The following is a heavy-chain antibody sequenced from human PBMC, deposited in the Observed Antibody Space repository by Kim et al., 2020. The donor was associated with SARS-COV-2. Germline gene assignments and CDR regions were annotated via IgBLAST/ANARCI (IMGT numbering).Heavy chain of an antibody. Sequence: SETLSLTCTVSGGSISSYYWSWIRQPPGKGLEWIGYIYYSGSTNYNPSLKSRVTISVDTSKNQFSLKLSSVTAADTAVYYCARRALGYCSSTSCYSGMDVWGQGTTVTVS. J-gene: IGHJ6*02. CDR3: ARRALGYCSSTSCYSGMDV. CDR1: GGSISSYY. V-gene: IGHV4-59*13. CDR2: IYYSGST. D-gene: IGHD2-2*02.